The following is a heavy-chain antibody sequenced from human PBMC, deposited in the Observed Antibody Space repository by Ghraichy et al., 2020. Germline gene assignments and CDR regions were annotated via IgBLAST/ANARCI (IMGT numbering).Heavy chain of an antibody. J-gene: IGHJ4*02. D-gene: IGHD3-22*01. CDR3: AKDFGYYDTSGYYAVFDY. CDR2: ISGSGGST. V-gene: IGHV3-23*01. Sequence: GGSLRLSCAASGFTFSSYAMSWVRQAPGKGLEWVSGISGSGGSTYYADSVKGRFTISRDNSKNTLYLQMNSLRAEDTVVYYCAKDFGYYDTSGYYAVFDYWGQGTLVTVSS. CDR1: GFTFSSYA.